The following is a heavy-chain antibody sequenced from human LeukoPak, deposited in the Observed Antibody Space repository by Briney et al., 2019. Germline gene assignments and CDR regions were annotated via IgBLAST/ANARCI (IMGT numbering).Heavy chain of an antibody. CDR3: AREVRGVFNYYYYMDV. CDR2: ISNSGTTI. V-gene: IGHV3-48*03. CDR1: EFTFSSYE. J-gene: IGHJ6*03. Sequence: PGGSLRLSCAASEFTFSSYEMNWVRQAPGKGLEWVSYISNSGTTIYYADSVKGRFTISRDNAKNSLYLQMNSLRAEDTAVYYCAREVRGVFNYYYYMDVWGKGTTVTVSS. D-gene: IGHD3-10*01.